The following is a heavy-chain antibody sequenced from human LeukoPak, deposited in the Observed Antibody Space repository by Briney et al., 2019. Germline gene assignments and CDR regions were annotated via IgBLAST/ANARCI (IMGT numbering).Heavy chain of an antibody. Sequence: GGSLRLSCAASGFNFSSYAMSWVRQAPGKGLEWGSAISGSGGSTYYADSVKGRFTISRDNSKNTLYLQMNSLRAEDTAVYYCAKGGRTAPATRFDPWGQGTLVTVSS. V-gene: IGHV3-23*01. D-gene: IGHD1-7*01. CDR3: AKGGRTAPATRFDP. CDR1: GFNFSSYA. J-gene: IGHJ5*02. CDR2: ISGSGGST.